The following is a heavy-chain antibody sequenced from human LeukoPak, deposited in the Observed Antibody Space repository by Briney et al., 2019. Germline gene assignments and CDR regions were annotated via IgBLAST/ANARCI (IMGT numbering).Heavy chain of an antibody. CDR1: GFTFSSYG. Sequence: GGSLRLSCAASGFTFSSYGMHWVRQAPGKGLEWVAVIWYDGSNKYYADSVKGRFTISRDNSKNTLYLQMNSLRAEDTAVYYCAIIGTHYYDSSGYNWFDPWGQGTLVTVSS. CDR3: AIIGTHYYDSSGYNWFDP. D-gene: IGHD3-22*01. J-gene: IGHJ5*02. CDR2: IWYDGSNK. V-gene: IGHV3-30*02.